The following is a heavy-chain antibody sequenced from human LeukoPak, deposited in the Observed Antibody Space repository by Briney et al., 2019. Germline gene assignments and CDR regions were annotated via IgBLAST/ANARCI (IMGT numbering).Heavy chain of an antibody. Sequence: GASVKLSCKASGYTFTTYYMHWVRQAPGQGLEWMGTINPSDGSTSYAQKYQGRVTMTSDMSTSTVYMELSSLRSEDTAVYYCARDGDPSWYKLLRATNRLDPWGQGTLVTVSS. CDR2: INPSDGST. CDR3: ARDGDPSWYKLLRATNRLDP. D-gene: IGHD6-13*01. J-gene: IGHJ5*02. V-gene: IGHV1-46*01. CDR1: GYTFTTYY.